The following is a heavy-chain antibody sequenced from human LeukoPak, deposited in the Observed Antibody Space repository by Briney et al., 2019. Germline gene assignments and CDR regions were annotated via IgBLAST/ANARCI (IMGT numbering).Heavy chain of an antibody. CDR2: IYYSGST. J-gene: IGHJ5*02. V-gene: IGHV4-59*08. CDR1: GGSISSYY. D-gene: IGHD2-2*01. Sequence: PSETLSLTCPVSGGSISSYYWSWIRQPPGKGLEWIGYIYYSGSTNYNPSLKSRVTISVDTSKNQFSLKLSSVTAADTAVYYCARHYCSSTSCFYNWFDPWGQGTLVTVSS. CDR3: ARHYCSSTSCFYNWFDP.